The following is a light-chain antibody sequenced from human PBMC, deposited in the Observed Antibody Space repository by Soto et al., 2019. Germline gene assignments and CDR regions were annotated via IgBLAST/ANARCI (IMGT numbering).Light chain of an antibody. J-gene: IGKJ3*01. V-gene: IGKV1-12*01. Sequence: DIQMTQSPSSVSASVGDRVTMSCRASQSISTWLVWYQQKPGKAPKLLIYGASNLQSGVPSRFRGTGSGTEFTLTISSLQPEYFATYICQQADSFPFTFGPGTKVDFK. CDR3: QQADSFPFT. CDR1: QSISTW. CDR2: GAS.